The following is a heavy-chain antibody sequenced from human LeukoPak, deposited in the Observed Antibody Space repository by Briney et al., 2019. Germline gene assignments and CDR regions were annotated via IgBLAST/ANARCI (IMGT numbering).Heavy chain of an antibody. D-gene: IGHD7-27*01. Sequence: GGSLRLSCAASGFTFSSYAMHWVRQAPGKGLEWVANIKQDGSDKYYVDSVMGRFTISRDNAKNSLYLQMNSLRAEDTAVYYCVRDRSNWGNDAFDIWGQGTMVTVSS. J-gene: IGHJ3*02. CDR2: IKQDGSDK. V-gene: IGHV3-7*01. CDR3: VRDRSNWGNDAFDI. CDR1: GFTFSSYA.